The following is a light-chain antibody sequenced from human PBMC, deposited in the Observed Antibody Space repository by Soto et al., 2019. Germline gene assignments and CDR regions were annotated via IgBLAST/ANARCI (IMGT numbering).Light chain of an antibody. Sequence: DIKLTQSPSFLSASVGDRLTITGRASQGISSYLAWYQQKPGKAPKLLIYAAYTLQSGVPSRFSGSGSGTEFTLTISSLQPEDFATYYCQPLNSYPRTVGQGTKVEIK. CDR2: AAY. CDR3: QPLNSYPRT. V-gene: IGKV1-9*01. CDR1: QGISSY. J-gene: IGKJ1*01.